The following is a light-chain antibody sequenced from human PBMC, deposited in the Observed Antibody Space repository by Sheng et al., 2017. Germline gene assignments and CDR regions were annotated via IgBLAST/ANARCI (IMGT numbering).Light chain of an antibody. Sequence: QSALTQPASVSGSPGQSITISCTGTRSDIASYNLVSWYQVYPGEAPKPILYAASKRPSGVSSRFSGFKSGTTASLTISGLQAEDEADYYCSSFAGSGIYVFGTGTNGHRP. V-gene: IGLV2-23*01. CDR1: RSDIASYNL. J-gene: IGLJ1*01. CDR3: SSFAGSGIYV. CDR2: AAS.